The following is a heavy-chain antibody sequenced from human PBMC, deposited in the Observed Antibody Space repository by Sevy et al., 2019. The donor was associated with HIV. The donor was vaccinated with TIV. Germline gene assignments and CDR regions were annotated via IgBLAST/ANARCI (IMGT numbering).Heavy chain of an antibody. V-gene: IGHV3-30*04. CDR1: GFTFSDYS. Sequence: GGSLRLSCAASGFTFSDYSMHWVRQAPGKGLEWVAVISYDGRNNKYNVDSVKGRFTISRDNSKNTLYLQMISLRAEDTAVYYCAKDRVSGTYYTGDFDYWGQGTLVTVSS. J-gene: IGHJ4*02. D-gene: IGHD3-10*01. CDR3: AKDRVSGTYYTGDFDY. CDR2: ISYDGRNNK.